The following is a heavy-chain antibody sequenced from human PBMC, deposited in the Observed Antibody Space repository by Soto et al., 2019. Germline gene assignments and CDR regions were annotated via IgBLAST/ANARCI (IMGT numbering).Heavy chain of an antibody. CDR1: GGTFSSYA. CDR2: IIPIFGTA. J-gene: IGHJ5*02. D-gene: IGHD3-10*01. Sequence: QVQLVQSGAEVKKPGSSVKVSCKASGGTFSSYAISWVRQAPGQGLEWMGGIIPIFGTANYAQKFQGRVTITADESTSTAYMELSSLRSEDTAVYYCARDWNYDGSGSYSWFDPWGQGTLVTVSS. V-gene: IGHV1-69*01. CDR3: ARDWNYDGSGSYSWFDP.